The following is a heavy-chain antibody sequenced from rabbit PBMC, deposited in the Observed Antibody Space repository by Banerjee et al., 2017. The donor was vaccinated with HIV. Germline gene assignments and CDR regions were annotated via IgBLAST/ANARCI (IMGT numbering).Heavy chain of an antibody. CDR3: ARDYIVGGPGYYFDL. D-gene: IGHD3-1*01. J-gene: IGHJ4*01. CDR1: GFTISTSYY. CDR2: IGGGSSGNT. V-gene: IGHV1S45*01. Sequence: QEQLVESGGGLVQPEGSLTLTCTASGFTISTSYYICWVRQAPGKGLEWIGCIGGGSSGNTYYANWAKGRFTISKTSSTTVTLQMTSLTAADTATYFCARDYIVGGPGYYFDLWGPGTLVTVS.